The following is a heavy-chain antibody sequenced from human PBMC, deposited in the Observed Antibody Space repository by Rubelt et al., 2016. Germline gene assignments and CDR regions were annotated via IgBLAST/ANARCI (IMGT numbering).Heavy chain of an antibody. V-gene: IGHV3-30*18. CDR3: AKFLDGRDWAYYHAPMDV. CDR1: GFTFSNYG. J-gene: IGHJ6*02. CDR2: ISYDGRDK. D-gene: IGHD3-22*01. Sequence: GRSLRLSCAASGFTFSNYGMHWVRQAPGKGLEWVAVISYDGRDKKLEDSVKDRFTISRDNSKNTLYLQMNSLRADDTAVYYCAKFLDGRDWAYYHAPMDVWGQGTSVTVSS.